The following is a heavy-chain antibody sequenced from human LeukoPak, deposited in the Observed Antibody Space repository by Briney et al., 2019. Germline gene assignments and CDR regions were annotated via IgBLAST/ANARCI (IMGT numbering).Heavy chain of an antibody. CDR3: ARDSVTTYYFDY. CDR2: IIPIFGTA. J-gene: IGHJ4*02. Sequence: GASVKVSCKASGGTFSNYAISWVRQAPGQGLEWMGGIIPIFGTANYAQKFQGRVTITADESTSTAYMELSSLRSEDTAVYYCARDSVTTYYFDYWGQGTLVTVSS. D-gene: IGHD4-17*01. CDR1: GGTFSNYA. V-gene: IGHV1-69*13.